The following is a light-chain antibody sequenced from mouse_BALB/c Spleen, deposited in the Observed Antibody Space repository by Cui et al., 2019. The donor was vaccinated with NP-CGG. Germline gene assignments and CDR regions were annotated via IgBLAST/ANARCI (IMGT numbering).Light chain of an antibody. Sequence: QAVVTQESALTTSPGETVTLTCRSSTGAVTTSNDANWVQEKPDHLFTGLIGGTNNRAPGVPARFSGSLIGDKAALTITGAHTEDEAIYFCALWYSNHWVFGGGTKLTVL. V-gene: IGLV1*01. CDR2: GTN. CDR3: ALWYSNHWV. CDR1: TGAVTTSND. J-gene: IGLJ1*01.